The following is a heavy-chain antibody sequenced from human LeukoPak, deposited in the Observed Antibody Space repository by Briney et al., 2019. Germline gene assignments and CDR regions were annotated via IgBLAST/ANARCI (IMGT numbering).Heavy chain of an antibody. CDR2: IYHNGNT. Sequence: PSETLSLTCAVYGGSFSGYYWSWIRQPPGKGLEWIAEIYHNGNTNYNPSLKSRVTISVDTSKNQFSLRLSSVTAADTALYYCARQPLYDTSGYGQFDYWGQGTLVTVSS. V-gene: IGHV4-34*01. D-gene: IGHD3-22*01. CDR1: GGSFSGYY. CDR3: ARQPLYDTSGYGQFDY. J-gene: IGHJ4*02.